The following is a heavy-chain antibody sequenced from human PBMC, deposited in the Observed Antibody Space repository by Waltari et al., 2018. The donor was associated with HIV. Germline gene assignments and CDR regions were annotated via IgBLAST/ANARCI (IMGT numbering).Heavy chain of an antibody. J-gene: IGHJ4*02. D-gene: IGHD3-22*01. Sequence: QLQLVQGGAEVTKPGAPMKVSSEASGFTYSDYYIRWVRQAPGQGLEWMGWSNPNSGGTRNSGKFQGRVTMTRETSISTAYMELFRLRFDDTARYYCTRVFRGTINYFDSRLGHWGQGTLVTVSS. CDR3: TRVFRGTINYFDSRLGH. CDR2: SNPNSGGT. V-gene: IGHV1-2*02. CDR1: GFTYSDYY.